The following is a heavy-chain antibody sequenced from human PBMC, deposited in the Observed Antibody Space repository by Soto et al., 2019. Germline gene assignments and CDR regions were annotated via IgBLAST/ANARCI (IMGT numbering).Heavy chain of an antibody. CDR2: VNPILGMS. CDR3: ATSYGSGSTHFDS. D-gene: IGHD3-10*01. J-gene: IGHJ4*02. Sequence: QVHLVQSGAEVKKPGSSVKVSCTASGGTFNSYTLNWVRQAPGQRLEWVGRVNPILGMSTSASEFQGGVPMTADKSTNTAYMDLTGLESEDTAVYYCATSYGSGSTHFDSWGQGTLVTVSS. CDR1: GGTFNSYT. V-gene: IGHV1-69*02.